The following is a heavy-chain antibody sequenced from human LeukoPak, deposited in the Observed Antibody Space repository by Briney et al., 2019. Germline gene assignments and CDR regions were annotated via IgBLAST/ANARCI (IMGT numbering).Heavy chain of an antibody. V-gene: IGHV4-61*01. Sequence: PSETLSLTCTVSGGSVSSGSYYWSWIRQPPGKGLEWIGYIYYSGSTNYNPSLKSRVTISVGTSKNQFSLKLSSVTAADTAVYYCARDGATPFDYWGQGTLVTVSS. D-gene: IGHD1-26*01. J-gene: IGHJ4*02. CDR2: IYYSGST. CDR3: ARDGATPFDY. CDR1: GGSVSSGSYY.